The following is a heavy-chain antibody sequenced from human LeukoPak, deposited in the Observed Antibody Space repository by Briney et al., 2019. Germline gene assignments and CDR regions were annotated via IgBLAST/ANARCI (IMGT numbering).Heavy chain of an antibody. CDR1: GFTFSSYW. Sequence: GGSLRLSCAASGFTFSSYWMSWVRQAPGKGLEWVANIKQDGSEKYYVDSVKGRFTISRDNAKNSLYLQMNSLRAEDTAVYYCASDNLKYYDFWSGLNMDVWGQGTTVTVSS. J-gene: IGHJ6*02. V-gene: IGHV3-7*01. D-gene: IGHD3-3*01. CDR3: ASDNLKYYDFWSGLNMDV. CDR2: IKQDGSEK.